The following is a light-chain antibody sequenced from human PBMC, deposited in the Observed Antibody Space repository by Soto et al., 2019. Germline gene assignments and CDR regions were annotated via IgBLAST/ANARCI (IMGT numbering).Light chain of an antibody. V-gene: IGLV1-47*01. Sequence: QSVLTQPPSASGTPVQRVTISCSGSSSNIGSNYVYWYQQLPGTAPKLLIYRNNQRPSGVPDRFSGSKSGTSASLAISGLRSEDEADYYCAAWDDSLSGLAVFGGGTQLTVL. CDR3: AAWDDSLSGLAV. CDR1: SSNIGSNY. CDR2: RNN. J-gene: IGLJ7*01.